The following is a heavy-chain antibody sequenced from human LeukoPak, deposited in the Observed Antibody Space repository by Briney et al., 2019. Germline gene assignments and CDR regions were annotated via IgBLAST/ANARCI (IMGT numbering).Heavy chain of an antibody. D-gene: IGHD1-26*01. J-gene: IGHJ5*01. CDR2: IKSKTDGGTT. CDR1: GFTFSSAW. CDR3: TTDRGRTELPLFAS. V-gene: IGHV3-15*01. Sequence: GGSLRLSCAASGFTFSSAWMGWVRQAPGKGLEWVGRIKSKTDGGTTGYAAPVKVRFTISRDDSKTTLYLQMSSLKIEDTAVYYCTTDRGRTELPLFASWGQGTLVTVSS.